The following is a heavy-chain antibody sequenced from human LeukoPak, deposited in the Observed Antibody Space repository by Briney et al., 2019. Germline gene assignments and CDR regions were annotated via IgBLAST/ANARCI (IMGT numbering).Heavy chain of an antibody. V-gene: IGHV4-34*01. J-gene: IGHJ3*02. CDR2: INHSGST. Sequence: SETLSLTCAVYGGSFSGYYWSWIRQPPGKGLEWIGEINHSGSTNYNPSLKSRVTISVDTSKNQFSLKLSSVTAADTAVYYCARGLPGPFDIWGQGTMVTVYS. CDR3: ARGLPGPFDI. D-gene: IGHD1-14*01. CDR1: GGSFSGYY.